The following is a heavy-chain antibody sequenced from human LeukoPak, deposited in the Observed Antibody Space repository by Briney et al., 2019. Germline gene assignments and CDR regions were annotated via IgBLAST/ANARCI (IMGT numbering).Heavy chain of an antibody. J-gene: IGHJ6*03. CDR3: ARSSEGRYYYDSSGFSYYYYYMDV. CDR1: GASIRTDNYY. D-gene: IGHD3-22*01. CDR2: VFYSGIT. Sequence: SETLSLTCTVFGASIRTDNYYWAWIRQSPGKGLEWIGSVFYSGITYNNPSLKRRVTVSVDTSKNQFSLKLSSVTAADTAVYYCARSSEGRYYYDSSGFSYYYYYMDVWGKGTTVTISS. V-gene: IGHV4-39*07.